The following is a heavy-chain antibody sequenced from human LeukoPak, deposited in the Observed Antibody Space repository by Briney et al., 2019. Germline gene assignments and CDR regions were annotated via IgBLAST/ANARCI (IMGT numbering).Heavy chain of an antibody. Sequence: PSETLSLTCTVSGGSISSSSYYWGWIRQPPGKGLEWIGSIYYSGSTYYNPSLKSRVTISVDTSKNQFSLKLSSVTAADTAVYYCASLPNCSSTSCPVDYWGQGTLVTVSS. J-gene: IGHJ4*02. V-gene: IGHV4-39*01. CDR1: GGSISSSSYY. D-gene: IGHD2-2*01. CDR2: IYYSGST. CDR3: ASLPNCSSTSCPVDY.